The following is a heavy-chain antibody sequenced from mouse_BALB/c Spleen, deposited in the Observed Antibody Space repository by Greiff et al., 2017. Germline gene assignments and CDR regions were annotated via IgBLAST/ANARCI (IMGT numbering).Heavy chain of an antibody. V-gene: IGHV3-2*02. CDR2: ISYSGST. D-gene: IGHD1-1*01. CDR3: ARDGSSPYYYALDY. J-gene: IGHJ4*01. Sequence: DVQLQESGPGLVKPSPSLSLTCTVTGYSITSDYAWYLIQQFPGNKLGWMGYISYSGSTSYNPSLKSRISITRDTSKNPFFLQLNSVTTEDTATYYCARDGSSPYYYALDYWGQGTSVTVSS. CDR1: GYSITSDYA.